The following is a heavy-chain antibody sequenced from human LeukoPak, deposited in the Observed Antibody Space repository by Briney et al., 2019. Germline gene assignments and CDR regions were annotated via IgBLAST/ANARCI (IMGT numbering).Heavy chain of an antibody. Sequence: SETLSLTCTVSGGSISSSYNWGWIRQPPGKGLEWIGSIYYTGNTYYNASLKSRVSISVDTSKNQFSLKLSSVTAADTAVYYCASPRHHKRQIYSSGWYAFDYWGQGTLVTVSS. V-gene: IGHV4-39*01. CDR3: ASPRHHKRQIYSSGWYAFDY. CDR2: IYYTGNT. CDR1: GGSISSSYN. D-gene: IGHD6-19*01. J-gene: IGHJ4*02.